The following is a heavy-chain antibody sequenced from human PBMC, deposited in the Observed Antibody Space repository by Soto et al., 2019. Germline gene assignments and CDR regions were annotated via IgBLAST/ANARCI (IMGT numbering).Heavy chain of an antibody. D-gene: IGHD2-15*01. CDR1: GGSISSYY. CDR2: IHYSGST. Sequence: SETLSLTCTVSGGSISSYYWSWIRQPPGKGLEWIAYIHYSGSTNYNPSLKSRVTTSVDTSKNQFSLQLRSVTAADTAVYYCARVVEHCSGGTCYSGRFDPWGQGTLVTVSS. V-gene: IGHV4-59*01. J-gene: IGHJ5*02. CDR3: ARVVEHCSGGTCYSGRFDP.